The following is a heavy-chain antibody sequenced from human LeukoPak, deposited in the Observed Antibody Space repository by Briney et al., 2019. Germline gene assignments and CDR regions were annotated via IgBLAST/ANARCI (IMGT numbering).Heavy chain of an antibody. CDR2: IYYSGST. CDR1: GGSISSYY. J-gene: IGHJ6*02. V-gene: IGHV4-59*01. Sequence: SETLSLTCTVSGGSISSYYWSWIRQPPGKGLEWMGYIYYSGSTNYNPSLKSRVTISVDTSKNQFSLKLSSVTAADTAVYYCARVPPQSYYYYYGMDVWGQGTTVTVSS. CDR3: ARVPPQSYYYYYGMDV.